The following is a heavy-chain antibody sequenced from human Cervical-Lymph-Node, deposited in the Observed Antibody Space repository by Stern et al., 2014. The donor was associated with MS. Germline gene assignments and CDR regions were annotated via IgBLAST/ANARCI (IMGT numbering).Heavy chain of an antibody. Sequence: VQLVESGAEVKKPGASVKVSCKASGYRFSTFYLHWLRQAPGQGLQWIGRIGPGSGATNSSLSFHGRLTMTRDRSITTAYLELSGLRSDDTAVYYCARIYCSGDECYHSFDTWGRGTLVTVSS. V-gene: IGHV1-2*06. CDR3: ARIYCSGDECYHSFDT. J-gene: IGHJ4*02. CDR1: GYRFSTFY. CDR2: IGPGSGAT. D-gene: IGHD3-16*02.